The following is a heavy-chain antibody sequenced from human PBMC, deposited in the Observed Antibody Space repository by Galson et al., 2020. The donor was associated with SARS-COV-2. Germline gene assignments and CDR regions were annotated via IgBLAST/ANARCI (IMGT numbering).Heavy chain of an antibody. D-gene: IGHD2-2*01. CDR3: AKDVIPCSGTSCRYYWYYYMDV. Sequence: GESLKISCAASGFIFRTYAMAWVRQAPGKGLEWVAAISGNGDNTYYADSVKGRFTISRDNSNNTLFLQMNSLRAEDAAIYYCAKDVIPCSGTSCRYYWYYYMDVWGKGTAVTVSS. V-gene: IGHV3-23*01. CDR2: ISGNGDNT. CDR1: GFIFRTYA. J-gene: IGHJ6*03.